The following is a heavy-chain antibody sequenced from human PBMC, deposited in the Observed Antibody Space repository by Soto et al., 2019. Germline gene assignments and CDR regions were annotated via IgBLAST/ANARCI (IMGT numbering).Heavy chain of an antibody. Sequence: QVQLQESGPGLVKPSETLSLTCTVSGGSISSYYWSWIRQPPGKGLEWIGYIYYSGSTNYNPSLKSRVPISVDTSKHQLSLKLSSVTAADTAVYYCARRYGYYFDYWGQGTLVTVSS. D-gene: IGHD4-17*01. CDR1: GGSISSYY. CDR3: ARRYGYYFDY. V-gene: IGHV4-59*08. CDR2: IYYSGST. J-gene: IGHJ4*02.